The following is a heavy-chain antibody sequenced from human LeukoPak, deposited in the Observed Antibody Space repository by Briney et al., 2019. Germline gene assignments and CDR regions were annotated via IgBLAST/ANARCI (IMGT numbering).Heavy chain of an antibody. V-gene: IGHV3-30-3*01. CDR2: ISYDGSNK. Sequence: GGSLRLSCAASGFTFSSYAMHWVRQAPGKGLEWVAVISYDGSNKYYADSAKGRFTISRDNSKNTLYLQMNSLRAEDTAVYYCARASRAASFDYWGQGTLVTVSS. CDR3: ARASRAASFDY. CDR1: GFTFSSYA. D-gene: IGHD2-15*01. J-gene: IGHJ4*02.